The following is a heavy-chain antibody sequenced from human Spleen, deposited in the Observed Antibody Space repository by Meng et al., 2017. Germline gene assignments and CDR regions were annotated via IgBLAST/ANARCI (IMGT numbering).Heavy chain of an antibody. D-gene: IGHD6-19*01. CDR2: ISYSGST. CDR1: GGSISTSYY. V-gene: IGHV4-39*07. Sequence: QLTLQESGPGLVKPSETLSLTCTVSGGSISTSYYWGWIRQPPGKGLEWIETISYSGSTYYNPSLKSRVTISVDTPKNQFSLRLSSVTAADTGVYYCARSIAVAAPNWFDPWGQGTLVTVSS. J-gene: IGHJ5*02. CDR3: ARSIAVAAPNWFDP.